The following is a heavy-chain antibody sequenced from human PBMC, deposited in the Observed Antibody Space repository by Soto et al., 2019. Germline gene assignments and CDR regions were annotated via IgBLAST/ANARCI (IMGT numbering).Heavy chain of an antibody. J-gene: IGHJ4*02. CDR1: GGTFSTNP. D-gene: IGHD2-15*01. CDR2: TGSGTGPG. V-gene: IGHV1-69*06. CDR3: ARRDSGGFYRDFDS. Sequence: QVQLVQSGAEVKKPGSSVKVSCKASGGTFSTNPISWVRQAPGQGLEWMGGTGSGTGPGNHAQKFQGRLTITVDKSTSTVYMELSLLSSEDTAVYYCARRDSGGFYRDFDSWGQGTLVTVSS.